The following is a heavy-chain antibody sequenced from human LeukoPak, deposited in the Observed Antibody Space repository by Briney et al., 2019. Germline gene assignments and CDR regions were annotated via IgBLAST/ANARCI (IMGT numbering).Heavy chain of an antibody. D-gene: IGHD2-15*01. J-gene: IGHJ2*01. CDR1: GYSISSGFY. CDR2: IYTSGST. Sequence: SETLSLTCSVSGYSISSGFYWGWIRQPPGKGLEWIGSIYTSGSTNYNPSLKSRVTISVDTSKNQFSLKLSSVTAADTAVYYCARGTRNFDLWGRGTLVTVSS. V-gene: IGHV4-38-2*02. CDR3: ARGTRNFDL.